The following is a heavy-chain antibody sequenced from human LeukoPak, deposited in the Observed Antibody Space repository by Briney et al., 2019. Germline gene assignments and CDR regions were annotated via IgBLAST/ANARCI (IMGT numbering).Heavy chain of an antibody. Sequence: SETLSLTCTVPGGSISSYYWSWIRQPPGKGLEWIGYIYYSGSTNYNPSLKSRVTISVDTSKNQFSLKLSSVTAADAAVYYCARDQSCSGGSCYPGYYFDYWGQGTLVTVSS. D-gene: IGHD2-15*01. CDR3: ARDQSCSGGSCYPGYYFDY. CDR1: GGSISSYY. V-gene: IGHV4-59*01. J-gene: IGHJ4*02. CDR2: IYYSGST.